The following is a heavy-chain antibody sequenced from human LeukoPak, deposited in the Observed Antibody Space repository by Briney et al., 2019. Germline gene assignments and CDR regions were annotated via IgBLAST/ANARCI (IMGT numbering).Heavy chain of an antibody. CDR2: IRAIGGAYYA. CDR3: ARDPNGDYIGAFDM. D-gene: IGHD4-17*01. V-gene: IGHV3-23*01. CDR1: GFSFSAYA. J-gene: IGHJ3*02. Sequence: GGSLRLSCTASGFSFSAYAMMWIRQAPGKGPERVSAIRAIGGAYYADYAESVKGRFTISRDDSKSTLFLQMWSLRVEDTAVYYCARDPNGDYIGAFDMWGPGTKVTVSS.